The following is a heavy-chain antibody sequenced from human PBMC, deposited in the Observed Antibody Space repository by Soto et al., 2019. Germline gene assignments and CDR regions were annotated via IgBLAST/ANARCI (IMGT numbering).Heavy chain of an antibody. D-gene: IGHD1-1*01. CDR2: ISAHNGNT. Sequence: QVRLVQSGAEVKKPGASVKVSCKGSGYGFTTYGITWVRQAPGPGLEWMAWISAHNGNTNYAQKLQGRVTVTRDTSTSTAYMELRSLRSDDTAVYYCARGRYGDYWGQGALVTVSS. CDR1: GYGFTTYG. J-gene: IGHJ4*02. V-gene: IGHV1-18*01. CDR3: ARGRYGDY.